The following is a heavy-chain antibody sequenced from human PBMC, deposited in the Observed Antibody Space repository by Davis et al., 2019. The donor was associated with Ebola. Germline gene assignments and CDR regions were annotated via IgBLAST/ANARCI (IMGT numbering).Heavy chain of an antibody. J-gene: IGHJ4*02. CDR3: ARDVGLGATTDPDY. Sequence: SVKVSCKSSGDTFSSYSIYWVRQAPGQGLECMGGIMPVFGTTNYAQKFQARLTITADKSTSTAYMELSSLRSEDTAVYYCARDVGLGATTDPDYWGQGTLVTVSS. CDR2: IMPVFGTT. V-gene: IGHV1-69*06. CDR1: GDTFSSYS. D-gene: IGHD1-26*01.